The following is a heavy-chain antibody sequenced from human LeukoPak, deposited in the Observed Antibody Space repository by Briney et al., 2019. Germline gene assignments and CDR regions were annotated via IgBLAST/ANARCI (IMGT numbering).Heavy chain of an antibody. CDR2: INPNSGGT. Sequence: ASVKVYCKASGYTFTGYYMHWVRQAPGQGLEWMGRINPNSGGTNYAQKFQGRVTMTRDTSISTAYMELSRLRSDDTAVYYCARANHPYYDSSGYFLWGQGTLVTVSS. J-gene: IGHJ4*02. D-gene: IGHD3-22*01. CDR1: GYTFTGYY. CDR3: ARANHPYYDSSGYFL. V-gene: IGHV1-2*06.